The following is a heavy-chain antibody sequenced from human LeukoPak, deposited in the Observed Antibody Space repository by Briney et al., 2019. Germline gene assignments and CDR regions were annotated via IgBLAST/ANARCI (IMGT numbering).Heavy chain of an antibody. CDR2: IKQDGSEK. Sequence: GWSLRLSCAASGFTFSSYWMSWVRQAPGKGLEWVANIKQDGSEKYYVDSVKGRFTISRDNAKNSLYLQMNSLRAEDTAVYYCAREGGPPFFDYWGQGTLVTVSS. J-gene: IGHJ4*02. CDR3: AREGGPPFFDY. CDR1: GFTFSSYW. V-gene: IGHV3-7*01. D-gene: IGHD3-16*01.